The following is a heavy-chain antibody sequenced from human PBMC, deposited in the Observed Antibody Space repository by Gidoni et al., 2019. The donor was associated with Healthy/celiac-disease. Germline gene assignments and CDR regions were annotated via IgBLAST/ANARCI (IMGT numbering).Heavy chain of an antibody. J-gene: IGHJ4*02. V-gene: IGHV4-39*01. CDR2: IYYSGST. Sequence: QLQLQESGPGLVKPSETLSLTCTVSGGSISSSSYYWGWIRQPPGKGLEWIGSIYYSGSTYYNPSLKSRVTISVDTSKNQFSLKLSSVTAADTAVYYCARLNFPLAGTFDYWGQGTLVTVSS. CDR3: ARLNFPLAGTFDY. D-gene: IGHD6-19*01. CDR1: GGSISSSSYY.